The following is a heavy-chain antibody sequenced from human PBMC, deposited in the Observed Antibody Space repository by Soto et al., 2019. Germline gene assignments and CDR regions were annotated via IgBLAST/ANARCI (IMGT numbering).Heavy chain of an antibody. CDR3: TRCSNVAAVIDY. D-gene: IGHD6-13*01. CDR1: GYTFPSYD. V-gene: IGHV1-8*01. Sequence: GASVKVSCKASGYTFPSYDINWVRQATGQGLEWMGWMNPNSGNTGYAQKFQGRVTMTRNPSMSTAYMELSSLRSEDTAVYYCTRCSNVAAVIDYWGQGTLVTVSS. J-gene: IGHJ4*02. CDR2: MNPNSGNT.